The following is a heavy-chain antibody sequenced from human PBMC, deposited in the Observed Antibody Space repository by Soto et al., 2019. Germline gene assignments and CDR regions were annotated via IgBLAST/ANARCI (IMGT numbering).Heavy chain of an antibody. CDR1: GFTFISYA. CDR3: ARSRHGSGSYTHFYYGLDV. CDR2: ISFDGSTE. D-gene: IGHD3-10*01. V-gene: IGHV3-30-3*01. Sequence: ESGGGVVQPGRSLRLSCAASGFTFISYAMHWVRQAPGKGLEWVAVISFDGSTEYYADSVKGRFTISRDNSKNTVYLQMNSRRSEDTAVYYCARSRHGSGSYTHFYYGLDVWGQGTTVTVSS. J-gene: IGHJ6*02.